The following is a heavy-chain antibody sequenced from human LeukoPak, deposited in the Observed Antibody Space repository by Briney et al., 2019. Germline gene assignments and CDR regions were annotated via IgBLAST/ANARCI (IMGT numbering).Heavy chain of an antibody. Sequence: GGSLRLSCAASGFTFSSYSMNWVRQAPGKGLEWVSSISSSSSYIYYADSVKGRFIISRDNAKNSLYLQMNSLRAEDTAVYYCAREGPDIVVVPAASLDWGQGTLVTVSS. V-gene: IGHV3-21*01. CDR2: ISSSSSYI. D-gene: IGHD2-2*01. CDR3: AREGPDIVVVPAASLD. CDR1: GFTFSSYS. J-gene: IGHJ4*02.